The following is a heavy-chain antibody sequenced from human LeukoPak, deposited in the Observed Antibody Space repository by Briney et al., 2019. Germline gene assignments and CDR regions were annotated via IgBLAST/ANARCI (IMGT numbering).Heavy chain of an antibody. V-gene: IGHV3-48*01. D-gene: IGHD3-10*01. Sequence: PGGSLRLSCAASGFTFSSFALNWVRQAPGKGLEWISYISSSRSTIYYTDSVKGRFTISRDNAKNSLYLQMNSLRAEDTAVYYCAREVLYYCNSGSSPYFDCWGQGTLVTVP. CDR2: ISSSRSTI. CDR1: GFTFSSFA. CDR3: AREVLYYCNSGSSPYFDC. J-gene: IGHJ4*02.